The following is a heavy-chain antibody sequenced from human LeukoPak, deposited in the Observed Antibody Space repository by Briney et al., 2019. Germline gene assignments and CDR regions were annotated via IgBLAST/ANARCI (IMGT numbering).Heavy chain of an antibody. J-gene: IGHJ4*02. CDR2: IYSGGST. D-gene: IGHD3-10*01. Sequence: GGSLRLSCAASGFTVSSNYMSWVRQAPGKGLERVSVIYSGGSTYYADSVKGRFTISRDNSKNTLYLQMSSLRAEDTAVYYCARDLYGLGYFDYWGQGTLVTVSS. V-gene: IGHV3-53*05. CDR3: ARDLYGLGYFDY. CDR1: GFTVSSNY.